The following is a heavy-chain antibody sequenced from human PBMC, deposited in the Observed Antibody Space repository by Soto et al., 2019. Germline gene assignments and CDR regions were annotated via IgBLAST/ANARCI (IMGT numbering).Heavy chain of an antibody. CDR3: ARYVTTTPALPYNWFEP. Sequence: QVQLVQSGAEVKKPGSSVKVSCKASGGTFSSYAISWVRQAPGQGLEWMGGIIPIFGTANYAQKFQGRVTITADKSTITAHMELSGLRSEDTAVYYCARYVTTTPALPYNWFEPCGQGTLVTVSS. D-gene: IGHD4-17*01. V-gene: IGHV1-69*06. CDR2: IIPIFGTA. J-gene: IGHJ5*02. CDR1: GGTFSSYA.